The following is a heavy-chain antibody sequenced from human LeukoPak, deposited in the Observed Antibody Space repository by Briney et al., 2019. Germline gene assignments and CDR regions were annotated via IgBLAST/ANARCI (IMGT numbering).Heavy chain of an antibody. CDR2: ISSSSIYI. D-gene: IGHD2/OR15-2a*01. V-gene: IGHV3-21*01. Sequence: GGSVRLSCAASGFTFSSYSINWVRQAPGKGLEWVSSISSSSIYIYYADSVKGRFTISRDNAKNSLYLQMNSLRAEDTAVYYCARVSNSRYYYYQFMDVWGKGTTVTVSS. CDR1: GFTFSSYS. J-gene: IGHJ6*03. CDR3: ARVSNSRYYYYQFMDV.